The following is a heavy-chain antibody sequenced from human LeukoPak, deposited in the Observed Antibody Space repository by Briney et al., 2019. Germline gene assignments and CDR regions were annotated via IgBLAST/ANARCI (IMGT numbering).Heavy chain of an antibody. J-gene: IGHJ5*02. D-gene: IGHD3-10*01. V-gene: IGHV3-23*01. CDR1: GFTFSSSA. CDR3: AKDFSLGSHNWFDP. Sequence: PGGSLRLSCAASGFTFSSSAMSWVRQAPGKGLEWGSAISGSGGNTYYADSVKGRFTISRDNSKNTLYLQMNSLRAEDTALYYCAKDFSLGSHNWFDPWGQGTLVTVSS. CDR2: ISGSGGNT.